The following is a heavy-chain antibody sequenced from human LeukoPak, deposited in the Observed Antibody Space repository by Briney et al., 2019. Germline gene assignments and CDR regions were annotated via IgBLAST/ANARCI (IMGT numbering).Heavy chain of an antibody. V-gene: IGHV3-23*01. CDR3: ATPGPGYCSSSSCYHRS. D-gene: IGHD2-2*01. CDR1: GFTFSSYS. J-gene: IGHJ4*02. Sequence: PGGSLRLSCAASGFTFSSYSMSWVRQAPGKGLEWVSAISGSGASTYYADSVKGRFTISRDNSKNTLYLQMNSLRAEDTAIYYCATPGPGYCSSSSCYHRSWGQGTLVTVSS. CDR2: ISGSGAST.